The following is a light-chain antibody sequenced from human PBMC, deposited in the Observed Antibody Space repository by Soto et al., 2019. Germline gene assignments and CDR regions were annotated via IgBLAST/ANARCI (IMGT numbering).Light chain of an antibody. Sequence: DIVMTQSPDSLAVSLGERATINCKSSQSVLYSSNNKNYLAWYQQKPGQPPKLLIYWASTRESGVPDRFSGSGSGTDFTRTISSLQAEDVAVYYCQQYYRPWTFGPGTKVEIK. CDR3: QQYYRPWT. CDR2: WAS. CDR1: QSVLYSSNNKNY. V-gene: IGKV4-1*01. J-gene: IGKJ1*01.